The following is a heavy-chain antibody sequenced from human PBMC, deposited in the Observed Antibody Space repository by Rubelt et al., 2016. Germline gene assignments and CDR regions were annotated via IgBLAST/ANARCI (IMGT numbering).Heavy chain of an antibody. CDR3: ARDRERRFWSY. D-gene: IGHD3-3*01. J-gene: IGHJ4*02. Sequence: GGSLRLSCAASGFTFSNYAMSWVRQAPGKGLEWVSTITISGGSTDYADSVKGRFTISRDNSKNTLYLQMNSLRAEDTAVYYCARDRERRFWSYWGQGTLVTVSS. V-gene: IGHV3-23*01. CDR1: GFTFSNYA. CDR2: ITISGGST.